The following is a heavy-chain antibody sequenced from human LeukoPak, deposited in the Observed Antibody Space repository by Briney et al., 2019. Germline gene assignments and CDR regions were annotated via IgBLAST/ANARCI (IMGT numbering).Heavy chain of an antibody. CDR2: IKSDGSAT. CDR3: TRSDWFDP. J-gene: IGHJ5*02. Sequence: RGSLRLSCAASGFTFSGYWMHWVRQAPGKGLVWVSRIKSDGSATFYADSVKGRFTISRDNAKSTLYLQINSLRAEDTAVYYCTRSDWFDPWGQGTLVTVSS. V-gene: IGHV3-74*01. CDR1: GFTFSGYW.